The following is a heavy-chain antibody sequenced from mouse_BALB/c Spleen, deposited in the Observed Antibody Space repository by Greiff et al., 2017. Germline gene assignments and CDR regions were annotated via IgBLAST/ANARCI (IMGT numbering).Heavy chain of an antibody. CDR2: IRNKANGYTT. V-gene: IGHV7-3*02. CDR1: GFTFTDYY. Sequence: EVQGVESGGGLVQPGGSLRLSCATSGFTFTDYYMSWVRQPPGKALEWLGFIRNKANGYTTEYSASVKGRFTISRDNSQSILYLQMNTLRAEDSATYYCAREYGNYVYAMDYWGQGTSVTVSS. J-gene: IGHJ4*01. D-gene: IGHD2-1*01. CDR3: AREYGNYVYAMDY.